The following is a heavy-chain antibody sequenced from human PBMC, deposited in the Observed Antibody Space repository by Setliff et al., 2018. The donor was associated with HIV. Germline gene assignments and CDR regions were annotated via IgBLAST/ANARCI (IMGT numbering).Heavy chain of an antibody. CDR3: ARDPSSGIYYDSSGQYFQN. Sequence: SVKVSCKASGGTFSSYAISWVRQAPGQGLEWMGGIIPILGIANYAQKFQGRVTITADKSTSTAYMELSSLRSEDTAVYYCARDPSSGIYYDSSGQYFQNWGQGTLVTVSS. D-gene: IGHD3-22*01. J-gene: IGHJ1*01. V-gene: IGHV1-69*10. CDR2: IIPILGIA. CDR1: GGTFSSYA.